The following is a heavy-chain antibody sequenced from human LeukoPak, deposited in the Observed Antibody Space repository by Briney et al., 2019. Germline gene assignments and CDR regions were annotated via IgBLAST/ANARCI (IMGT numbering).Heavy chain of an antibody. Sequence: AGGSLRLSCAPSGFILRRYGMHWVRQAPGKGLEWVAFIRYDGSNKYYADSVKGRFTISRDNAKNSLYLQMNNLRAEDTAVYYCARKPGAVDYWGQGTLVTVSS. D-gene: IGHD3-10*01. CDR3: ARKPGAVDY. J-gene: IGHJ4*02. CDR1: GFILRRYG. V-gene: IGHV3-30*02. CDR2: IRYDGSNK.